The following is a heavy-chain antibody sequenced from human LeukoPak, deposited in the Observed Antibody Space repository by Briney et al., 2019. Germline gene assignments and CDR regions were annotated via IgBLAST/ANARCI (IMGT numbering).Heavy chain of an antibody. Sequence: PGESLKISCKGSGYSFSTYWIGWVRQMPGKGLEWMGIIYPRDSDTRYSLSFQAQVTISSDKSISTAYLQWSSMKASDTAMYYCARHTSYGSDFWGQGTLVTVSS. J-gene: IGHJ4*02. CDR1: GYSFSTYW. V-gene: IGHV5-51*01. CDR2: IYPRDSDT. D-gene: IGHD3-10*01. CDR3: ARHTSYGSDF.